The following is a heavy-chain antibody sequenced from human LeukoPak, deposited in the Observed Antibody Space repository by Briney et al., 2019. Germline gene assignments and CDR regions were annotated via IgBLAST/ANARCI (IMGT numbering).Heavy chain of an antibody. V-gene: IGHV1-69*05. CDR3: ARSITMVRELNP. Sequence: SVKVSCKASGGTFSSCAISWVRQAPGQGLEWMGRIIPIFGTANYAQKFQGRVTITTDESTSTAYMELSSLRSEDTAVYYCARSITMVRELNPWGQGTLVTVSS. J-gene: IGHJ5*02. CDR2: IIPIFGTA. D-gene: IGHD3-10*01. CDR1: GGTFSSCA.